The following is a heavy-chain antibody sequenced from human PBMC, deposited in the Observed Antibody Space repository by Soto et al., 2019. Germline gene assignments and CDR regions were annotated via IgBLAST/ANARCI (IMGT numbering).Heavy chain of an antibody. V-gene: IGHV4-31*03. J-gene: IGHJ4*02. D-gene: IGHD3-3*01. CDR2: IYYTGST. CDR3: ARILWSGPSPYHFEY. CDR1: GGSISSGGCF. Sequence: SETLSLTCTVSGGSISSGGCFWSWIRQHPVKGLEWIGYIYYTGSTYYSPSLKSRVAVSVDRSKNQFSLELTSVTAADTAVYYCARILWSGPSPYHFEYWGQGIQVTVSS.